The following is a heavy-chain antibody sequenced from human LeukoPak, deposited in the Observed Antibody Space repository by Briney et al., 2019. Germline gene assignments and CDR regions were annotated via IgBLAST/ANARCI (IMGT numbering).Heavy chain of an antibody. J-gene: IGHJ4*02. Sequence: SETLSLTCTVSGGSMSSYYWSWIQQPPGKGLEWIGYIYYSGSTNYNPSLKSRVTISVDTSKNQFSLKLSSVTAADTAVYYCARHEEITGTGFDYWGQGTLVTVSS. CDR3: ARHEEITGTGFDY. CDR2: IYYSGST. CDR1: GGSMSSYY. V-gene: IGHV4-59*08. D-gene: IGHD1-20*01.